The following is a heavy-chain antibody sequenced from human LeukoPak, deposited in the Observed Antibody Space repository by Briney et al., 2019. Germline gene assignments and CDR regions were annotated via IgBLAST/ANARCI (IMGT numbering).Heavy chain of an antibody. D-gene: IGHD6-13*01. Sequence: LETLSLTCTVSGGSISSYYWSWIRQPPGKGLEWIGYIYYSGSTNYNPSLKSRVTISVDTSKNQVSLKLSSVTAADTAVYYCARGSSSWFSSGMDVWGRGTTVTVSS. V-gene: IGHV4-59*01. CDR2: IYYSGST. J-gene: IGHJ6*02. CDR3: ARGSSSWFSSGMDV. CDR1: GGSISSYY.